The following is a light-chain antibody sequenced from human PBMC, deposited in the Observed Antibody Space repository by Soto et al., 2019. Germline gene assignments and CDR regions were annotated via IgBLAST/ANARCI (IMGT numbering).Light chain of an antibody. CDR1: QSISSY. CDR2: AAS. J-gene: IGKJ4*01. V-gene: IGKV1-39*01. CDR3: QQSYCTPLT. Sequence: DIQMTQSPSSLSASVGDRVTITCRASQSISSYLNWYQQKPGKAPKLLIYAASSLQSGVPSRFSGSGSGTDFTLNISSLQPEDFATDYCQQSYCTPLTFGGGTNVEIK.